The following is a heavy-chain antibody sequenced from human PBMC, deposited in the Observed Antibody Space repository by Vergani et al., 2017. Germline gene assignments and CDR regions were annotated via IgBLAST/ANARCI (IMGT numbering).Heavy chain of an antibody. CDR2: ISWNSGSI. CDR3: ARTYDSSGYYYASYYYGMDV. CDR1: GFTFDDYA. Sequence: EVQLVESGGGLVQPGRSLRLSCAASGFTFDDYAMHWVRQAPGKGLEWVSGISWNSGSIGYADSVKGRFTISRDNAKNSLYLQMNSLRADDTAVYYCARTYDSSGYYYASYYYGMDVWGQGTTVTVSS. D-gene: IGHD3-22*01. J-gene: IGHJ6*02. V-gene: IGHV3-9*01.